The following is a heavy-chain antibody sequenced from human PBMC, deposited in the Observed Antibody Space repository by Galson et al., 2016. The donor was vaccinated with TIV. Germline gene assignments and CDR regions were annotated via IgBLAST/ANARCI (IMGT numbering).Heavy chain of an antibody. J-gene: IGHJ3*02. D-gene: IGHD3-3*01. CDR2: IIPMFGTA. CDR3: ARSTKAEWMAPESHAFDI. CDR1: GGTFSRYA. Sequence: QSGAEVKKPGESLRISCKASGGTFSRYAISWVRQAPGQGLEWMGRIIPMFGTANYAQKFQGRVTSAADESTNTAYMELSSLRSEDTAVYYCARSTKAEWMAPESHAFDIWGQGTMVTVSS. V-gene: IGHV1-69*15.